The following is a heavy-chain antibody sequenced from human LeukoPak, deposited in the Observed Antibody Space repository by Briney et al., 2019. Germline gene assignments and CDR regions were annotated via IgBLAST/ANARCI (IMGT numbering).Heavy chain of an antibody. CDR2: IWYDGSNK. V-gene: IGHV3-33*06. J-gene: IGHJ4*02. D-gene: IGHD3-16*01. CDR1: GFTFSSYG. Sequence: PGRSLRLSCAASGFTFSSYGMHWVRQAPGKGLEWVAVIWYDGSNKYYADSVKGRFTISRDNSKNTLYLQMNSLRAEDTAVYYCAKDRLGGELYYWGQGTLVTVSS. CDR3: AKDRLGGELYY.